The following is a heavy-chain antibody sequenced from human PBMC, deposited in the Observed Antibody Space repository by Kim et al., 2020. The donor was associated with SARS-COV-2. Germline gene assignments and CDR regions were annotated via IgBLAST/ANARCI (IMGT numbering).Heavy chain of an antibody. Sequence: GGSLRLSCAASGFTFNSYAMSWVRQAPGKGLEWVSGIRQSGGNTEYADSVKGWFSISRDNSKNTLYLQMNRLRAEDTAVYYCAKVTSGSSGWFEYFQRWGQGTLVTVSS. D-gene: IGHD6-19*01. CDR2: IRQSGGNT. CDR3: AKVTSGSSGWFEYFQR. CDR1: GFTFNSYA. V-gene: IGHV3-23*01. J-gene: IGHJ1*01.